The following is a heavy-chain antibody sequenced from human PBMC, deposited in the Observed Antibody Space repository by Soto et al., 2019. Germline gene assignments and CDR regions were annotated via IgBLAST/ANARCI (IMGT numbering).Heavy chain of an antibody. Sequence: PVEVSCKASGGSFSSYAIICVRQAPGQGLEWMGGIIPIFGTANYAQKFQGRVTITADESTSTAYMELSSLRSEDTAVYYCASGEGGRPGPFDYLGQGTLVTVSS. CDR3: ASGEGGRPGPFDY. CDR2: IIPIFGTA. D-gene: IGHD6-25*01. J-gene: IGHJ4*02. V-gene: IGHV1-69*01. CDR1: GGSFSSYA.